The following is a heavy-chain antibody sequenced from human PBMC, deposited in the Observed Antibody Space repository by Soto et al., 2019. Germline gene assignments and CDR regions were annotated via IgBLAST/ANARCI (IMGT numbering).Heavy chain of an antibody. D-gene: IGHD2-15*01. CDR3: ARVGYCSGGSCSQKNWFDP. Sequence: QVQLVQSGAEVKKPGSSVKVSCKASGGTFSSYAISWVRQAPGQGLEWMGGIIPIFGTANYAQKSQGRVTITADEXXSXAXRELSSLRSEDTAVYYCARVGYCSGGSCSQKNWFDPWGQGTLVTVSS. V-gene: IGHV1-69*12. CDR2: IIPIFGTA. J-gene: IGHJ5*02. CDR1: GGTFSSYA.